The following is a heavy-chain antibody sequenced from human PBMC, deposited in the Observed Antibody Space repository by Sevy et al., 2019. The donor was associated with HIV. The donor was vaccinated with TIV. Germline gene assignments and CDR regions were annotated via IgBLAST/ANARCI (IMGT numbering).Heavy chain of an antibody. D-gene: IGHD3-22*01. CDR2: IIPIFGTA. J-gene: IGHJ1*01. CDR3: ARDLGYYDSSGYYPFQH. CDR1: GGTFSSYA. V-gene: IGHV1-69*13. Sequence: ASVKVSCKASGGTFSSYAISWVRQAPGQGLEWMGGIIPIFGTANYAQKFQGRVTITADESTSTAYMELGSLRSEDTAVYYCARDLGYYDSSGYYPFQHWGQGTLVTVSS.